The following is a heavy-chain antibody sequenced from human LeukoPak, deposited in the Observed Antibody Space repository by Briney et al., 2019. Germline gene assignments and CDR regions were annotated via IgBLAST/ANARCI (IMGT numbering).Heavy chain of an antibody. J-gene: IGHJ4*02. D-gene: IGHD6-13*01. CDR2: IIPIFGTA. CDR3: AANQNGYSSSWYLSFDY. V-gene: IGHV1-69*05. Sequence: SVKVSCKASGGTFSSYAISWVRQAPGQGLEWMGRIIPIFGTANYAQKFLGRVTITTDESTSTAYMELSSLRSEDTAVYYCAANQNGYSSSWYLSFDYWGQGTLVTVSS. CDR1: GGTFSSYA.